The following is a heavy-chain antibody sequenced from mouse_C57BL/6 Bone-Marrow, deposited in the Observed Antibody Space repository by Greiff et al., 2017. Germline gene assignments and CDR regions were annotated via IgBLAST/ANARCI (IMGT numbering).Heavy chain of an antibody. J-gene: IGHJ4*01. Sequence: VQLQQSGPGLVKPSQSLSLTCSVTGYSITSGYYWNWIRQFPGNKLEWMGYISYDGSNNYNPSLKNRISITSDTSKNQFFLKLNSVTTEDTATYYCARDVGLRLYYAMDYWGQGTSVTVSS. CDR1: GYSITSGYY. D-gene: IGHD2-4*01. V-gene: IGHV3-6*01. CDR2: ISYDGSN. CDR3: ARDVGLRLYYAMDY.